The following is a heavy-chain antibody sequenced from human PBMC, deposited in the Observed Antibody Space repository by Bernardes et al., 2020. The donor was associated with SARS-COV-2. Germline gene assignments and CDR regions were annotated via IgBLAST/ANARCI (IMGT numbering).Heavy chain of an antibody. J-gene: IGHJ5*02. Sequence: SQTLSLTCAISGDSVSSNSAAWNWIRQSPSRGLEWLGRTYYRSKWYNDYAVSVKSRITINPDTSKNQFSLQLNSVTPEDTAVYYCAKSRGSSWGNNWFDPWGQGTLVTVSS. CDR3: AKSRGSSWGNNWFDP. CDR1: GDSVSSNSAA. CDR2: TYYRSKWYN. D-gene: IGHD6-13*01. V-gene: IGHV6-1*01.